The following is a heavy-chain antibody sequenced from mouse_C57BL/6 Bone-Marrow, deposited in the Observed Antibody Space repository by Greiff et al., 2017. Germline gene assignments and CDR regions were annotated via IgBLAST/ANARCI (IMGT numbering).Heavy chain of an antibody. V-gene: IGHV5-17*01. J-gene: IGHJ3*01. CDR3: ARLELLRFAY. D-gene: IGHD2-12*01. CDR1: GFTFSDYG. Sequence: DVMLVESGGGLVKPGGSLKLSCAASGFTFSDYGMHWVRQAPEKGLEWVAYISSGSSTIYYADTVKGRFTISRDNAKNTLFLQMTSRRSEDTAMYYCARLELLRFAYWGQGTLVTVSA. CDR2: ISSGSSTI.